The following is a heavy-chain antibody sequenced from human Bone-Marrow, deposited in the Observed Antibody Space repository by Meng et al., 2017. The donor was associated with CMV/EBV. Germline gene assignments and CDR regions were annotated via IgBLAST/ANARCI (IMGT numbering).Heavy chain of an antibody. CDR1: GGSISSSSYY. CDR3: ARADDYDSSGYHPDAFDI. CDR2: IYYSGST. J-gene: IGHJ3*02. Sequence: SETLSLTCTVSGGSISSSSYYWGWIRQPPGKGLEWIGSIYYSGSTYYNPSLKSRVTISVDTSKNQFSLKLSSVTAADTAVYYCARADDYDSSGYHPDAFDIWGQGTMVTVPS. D-gene: IGHD3-22*01. V-gene: IGHV4-39*07.